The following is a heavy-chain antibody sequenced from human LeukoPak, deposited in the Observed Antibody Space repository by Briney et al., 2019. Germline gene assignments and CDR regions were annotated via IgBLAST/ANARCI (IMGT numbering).Heavy chain of an antibody. J-gene: IGHJ4*02. CDR3: AREARGSGRDFDY. D-gene: IGHD1-26*01. V-gene: IGHV3-48*02. CDR1: GFTFSTYP. CDR2: IGTRSNPI. Sequence: GGSLRLSCAASGFTFSTYPIHWVRQAPGKGLEWISYIGTRSNPIYYADSVKGRFTISRDDAKNSLYLQMNSLRDEDTAVYFCAREARGSGRDFDYWGQGILVTVSS.